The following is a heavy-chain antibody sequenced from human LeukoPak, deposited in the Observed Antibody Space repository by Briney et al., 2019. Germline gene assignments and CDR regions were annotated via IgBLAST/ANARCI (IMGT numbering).Heavy chain of an antibody. Sequence: PSQTLSLTCTVSGDSISRSTYYWAWIRQPPGKGLEWIGSVYYGRSPYFNPSLESRATISVDTSKNHFSLKMSSVTTADTAVYYCARSSGTGTFSYWGQGTLVTVSS. J-gene: IGHJ4*02. V-gene: IGHV4-39*02. CDR3: ARSSGTGTFSY. CDR1: GDSISRSTYY. CDR2: VYYGRSP. D-gene: IGHD6-25*01.